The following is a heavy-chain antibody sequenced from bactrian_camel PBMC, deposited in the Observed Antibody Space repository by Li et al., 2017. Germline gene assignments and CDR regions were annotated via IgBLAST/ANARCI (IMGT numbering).Heavy chain of an antibody. J-gene: IGHJ4*01. Sequence: HVQLVESGGGSVKAGGSLKLSCVMSGYPVSSYCMAWFRQAPGKEREGVAVISSDGTTVYTESAKGRFTISKDNVKTTLYLEMSSAKLEDTGTYICAAGRRQVVAGTGTAYCSLKPYDFMFWGQGTQVTVS. D-gene: IGHD6*01. CDR3: AAGRRQVVAGTGTAYCSLKPYDFMF. CDR1: GYPVSSYC. CDR2: ISSDGTT. V-gene: IGHV3S55*01.